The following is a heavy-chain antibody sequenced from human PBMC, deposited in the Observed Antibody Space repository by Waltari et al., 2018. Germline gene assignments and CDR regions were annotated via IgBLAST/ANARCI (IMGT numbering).Heavy chain of an antibody. J-gene: IGHJ4*02. CDR3: ATGRWERPFEY. V-gene: IGHV1-24*01. D-gene: IGHD1-26*01. CDR2: LDPEDGKT. CDR1: VYPLTELS. Sequence: QFYLVQSGTEVKKPGASVKVSCKISVYPLTELSRHWVRQAPGKGLEWIGDLDPEDGKTTYAQKFQGRVTLTEDTSTDTAYMDLSSLRSDDTAVYYCATGRWERPFEYWGQGTVVTVSS.